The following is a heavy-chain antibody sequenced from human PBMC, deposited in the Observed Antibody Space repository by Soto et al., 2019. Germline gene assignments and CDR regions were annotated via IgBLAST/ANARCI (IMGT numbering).Heavy chain of an antibody. CDR1: GFSLTTSGES. V-gene: IGHV2-5*02. CDR3: AHSVCGVNCYSGFDP. CDR2: IYWDDDK. Sequence: QITLKESGPTLIKPTQTLTLTCAFSGFSLTTSGESVGWIRHPPGKALEWLAIIYWDDDKRYSPSLKGRLTVTKDTSKNQVVLTMTNVDPVDTGTYSCAHSVCGVNCYSGFDPWGQGTLVTVSS. D-gene: IGHD2-21*01. J-gene: IGHJ5*02.